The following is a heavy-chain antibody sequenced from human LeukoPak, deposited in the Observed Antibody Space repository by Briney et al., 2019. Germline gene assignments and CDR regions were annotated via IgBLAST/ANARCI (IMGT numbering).Heavy chain of an antibody. CDR2: IWNDSSNK. CDR3: ARASGPFDY. CDR1: GFTFSVYG. Sequence: GGSLRLSCAASGFTFSVYGMHWVRQAPGKGLEWVAVIWNDSSNKYYADSVKGRFTISRDNSKNTLYLQMDSLRAEDTAVYSCARASGPFDYWGQGTLVAVSS. D-gene: IGHD3-10*01. V-gene: IGHV3-33*01. J-gene: IGHJ4*02.